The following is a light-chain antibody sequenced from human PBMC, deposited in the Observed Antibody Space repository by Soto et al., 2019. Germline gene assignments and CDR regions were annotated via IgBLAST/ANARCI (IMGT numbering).Light chain of an antibody. J-gene: IGLJ1*01. V-gene: IGLV1-51*01. CDR2: DNN. CDR1: SSNIGNNY. Sequence: QSVLTQPPSVSAAPGQKVTISCSGSSSNIGNNYVSWYQQLPGTAPTLLIYDNNKRPSGIPDRFSGSKSGTSATLGITGLQTGDEADYYCGTWDSSLSVLYVFGTGTKATVL. CDR3: GTWDSSLSVLYV.